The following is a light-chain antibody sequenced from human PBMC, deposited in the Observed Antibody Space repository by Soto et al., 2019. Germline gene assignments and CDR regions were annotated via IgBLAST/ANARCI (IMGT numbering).Light chain of an antibody. CDR3: QKYNNWPWK. J-gene: IGKJ1*01. V-gene: IGKV3-15*01. CDR1: QSVSSN. Sequence: DIVMTQSPATLSVSPGERATLSCRASQSVSSNLAWYQQKPGQAPRLFIYGAFTRATGIPARISGSGSGTEFTLTISSLQSEDVAVYYCQKYNNWPWKFGQGTKVDIK. CDR2: GAF.